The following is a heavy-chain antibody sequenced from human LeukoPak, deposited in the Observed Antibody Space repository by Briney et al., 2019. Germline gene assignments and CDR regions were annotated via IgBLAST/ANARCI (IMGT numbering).Heavy chain of an antibody. D-gene: IGHD2-2*01. CDR1: GDSVSSNSVT. V-gene: IGHV6-1*01. Sequence: SQTLSLTCAISGDSVSSNSVTWNWIRQSPSRGLEWLGRTYYRSTWYYDYAVSVRGRITADPDTSKNQFSLHLNSVTPEDTAVYYCARRLTQYDCFDPWGQGILVTVSS. CDR2: TYYRSTWYY. J-gene: IGHJ5*02. CDR3: ARRLTQYDCFDP.